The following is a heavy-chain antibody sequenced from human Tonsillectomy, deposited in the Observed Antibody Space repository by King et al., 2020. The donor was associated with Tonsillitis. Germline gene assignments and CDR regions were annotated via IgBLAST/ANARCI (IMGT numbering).Heavy chain of an antibody. Sequence: VQLVESGGGVVQPGRSLRLSCAASGFTFSSYGMHWVRKAPGKGLEWVAVIWYDGSNKYYADSVKGRSTISRDNSKNTLYLQMNSLRAEDTAVYYCARGSDYVWGSYRQHFDYWGQGTLVTVSS. CDR3: ARGSDYVWGSYRQHFDY. V-gene: IGHV3-33*08. CDR1: GFTFSSYG. D-gene: IGHD3-16*02. J-gene: IGHJ4*02. CDR2: IWYDGSNK.